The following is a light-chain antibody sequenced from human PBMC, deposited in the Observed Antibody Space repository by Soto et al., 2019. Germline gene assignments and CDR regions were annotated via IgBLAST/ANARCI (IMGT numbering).Light chain of an antibody. V-gene: IGLV1-44*01. Sequence: QSVLTQPPSASGTPGQRVTISCSGSSSNIGNNPVNWYQQLPGTAPKLLIYNNNRRPSGVPDRFSGSKSGTSASLAISGLQSEDEADYYCAAWDDSLNGLFGGGTKVTVL. CDR3: AAWDDSLNGL. CDR2: NNN. J-gene: IGLJ2*01. CDR1: SSNIGNNP.